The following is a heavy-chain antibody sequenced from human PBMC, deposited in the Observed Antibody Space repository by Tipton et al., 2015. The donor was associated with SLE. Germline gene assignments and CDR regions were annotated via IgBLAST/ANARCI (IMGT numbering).Heavy chain of an antibody. J-gene: IGHJ3*02. CDR3: GRGGPPNAIDI. CDR2: INREGSDT. CDR1: GFTFSSYW. V-gene: IGHV3-74*01. Sequence: SLRLSCEASGFTFSSYWMHRVRQGPGKGLVWVSGINREGSDTRYGDSAKGRFTISRDNAKNTLYLQMHSLRVDDTAVYYCGRGGPPNAIDIWGRGTTVSVSS.